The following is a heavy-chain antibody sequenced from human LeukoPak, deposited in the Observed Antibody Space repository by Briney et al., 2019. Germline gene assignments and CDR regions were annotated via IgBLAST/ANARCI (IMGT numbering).Heavy chain of an antibody. D-gene: IGHD3-22*01. CDR1: GFTFSDYY. V-gene: IGHV3-11*01. J-gene: IGHJ4*02. CDR3: ARGTNYYDSSGYYY. Sequence: GGSLRLSCAASGFTFSDYYMSWIRPAPGKGLEWVSYISSSGSTIYYADSVKGRFTISRDNAKNSLYLQMNSLGAEDTAVYYCARGTNYYDSSGYYYWGQGTLVTVSS. CDR2: ISSSGSTI.